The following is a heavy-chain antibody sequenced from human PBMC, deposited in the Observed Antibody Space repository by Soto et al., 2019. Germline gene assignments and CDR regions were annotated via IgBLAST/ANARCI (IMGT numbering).Heavy chain of an antibody. CDR3: AKFYAAIYYYGLDV. CDR1: GFTFSSYS. J-gene: IGHJ6*02. D-gene: IGHD2-2*01. V-gene: IGHV3-48*01. Sequence: PGESLKISCAASGFTFSSYSMNWVRQAPGKGLEWVSYISRTSSTIYYAESVKGRFTISRDNANNSLYLQMNSLRAEDTAVYYCAKFYAAIYYYGLDVWGQGTTVTVSS. CDR2: ISRTSSTI.